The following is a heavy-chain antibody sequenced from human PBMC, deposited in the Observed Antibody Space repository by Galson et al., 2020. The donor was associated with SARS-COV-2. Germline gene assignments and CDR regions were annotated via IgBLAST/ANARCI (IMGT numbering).Heavy chain of an antibody. J-gene: IGHJ5*02. V-gene: IGHV4-31*03. CDR2: IYYSGST. CDR3: ASGAYGDYSAGWFDP. CDR1: GGSISSGGYY. Sequence: SETLSLTCTVSGGSISSGGYYWSWIRQHPGKGLEWIGYIYYSGSTHYNPSLKSRVTITVDTTKNQFSLKLSSVTAADTAVYYCASGAYGDYSAGWFDPWGQGTLVTVSS. D-gene: IGHD4-17*01.